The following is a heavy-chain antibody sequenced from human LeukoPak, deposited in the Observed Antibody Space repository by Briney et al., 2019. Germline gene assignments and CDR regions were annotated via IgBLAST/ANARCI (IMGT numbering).Heavy chain of an antibody. D-gene: IGHD1-26*01. V-gene: IGHV5-51*01. CDR3: ARGVGARRDAFDI. CDR1: GCSFTTYW. CDR2: IYPGDSDT. Sequence: GESLKISCKESGCSFTTYWIGWVRQMPGKGLEWMGIIYPGDSDTRYSPSFRGQVTISADKSITTAYLQWSSLKASDIAMYYCARGVGARRDAFDIWGQGTMVTVSS. J-gene: IGHJ3*02.